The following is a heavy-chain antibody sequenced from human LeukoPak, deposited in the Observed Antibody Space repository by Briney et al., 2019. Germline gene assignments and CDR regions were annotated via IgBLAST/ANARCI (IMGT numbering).Heavy chain of an antibody. CDR1: GGSFSGYY. J-gene: IGHJ4*02. CDR3: AREARRFDY. CDR2: INHSGST. Sequence: SETLSLTCAVYGGSFSGYYWSWIRQPPGKGLEWIGEINHSGSTNYNPSLKSRVTISVDTSKNQFSLKPSSVTAADTAVYYCAREARRFDYWGQGTLVTVSS. V-gene: IGHV4-34*01.